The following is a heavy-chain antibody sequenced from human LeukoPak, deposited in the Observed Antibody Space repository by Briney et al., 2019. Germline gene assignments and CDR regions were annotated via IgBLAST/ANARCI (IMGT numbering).Heavy chain of an antibody. Sequence: SETLSLTCSVAGVSITSNYWSWIRQPPGKGLEWLGYTHHSGATSYNPSLKSRSTMSLDTSNNQFSLKLSSVTAADTAVYYCARSSGHSYGDFDYWGQGNLVTVSS. J-gene: IGHJ4*02. CDR3: ARSSGHSYGDFDY. V-gene: IGHV4-59*01. CDR2: THHSGAT. CDR1: GVSITSNY. D-gene: IGHD5-18*01.